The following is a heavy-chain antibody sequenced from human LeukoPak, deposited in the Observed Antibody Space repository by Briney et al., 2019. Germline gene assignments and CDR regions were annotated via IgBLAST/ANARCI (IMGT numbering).Heavy chain of an antibody. CDR2: IYTSGGT. Sequence: KPSETLSLTCTVSGGSISSYYWSWIRQPAGKGLEWIGRIYTSGGTNYNPSLKSRVTMSVDTSKNQFSLKLSSVTAADTAVYYCASSAGIAAALSFDYWGQGTLVTVSS. V-gene: IGHV4-4*07. J-gene: IGHJ4*02. CDR3: ASSAGIAAALSFDY. D-gene: IGHD6-13*01. CDR1: GGSISSYY.